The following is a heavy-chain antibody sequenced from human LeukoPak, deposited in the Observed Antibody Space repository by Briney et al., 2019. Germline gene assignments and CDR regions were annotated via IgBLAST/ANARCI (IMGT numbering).Heavy chain of an antibody. CDR2: IKQDGSEK. CDR3: TRGGQWLARGSSNWFDP. J-gene: IGHJ5*02. V-gene: IGHV3-7*03. D-gene: IGHD6-19*01. CDR1: AFPFSNYW. Sequence: GGSLRVSCTASAFPFSNYWMISVRQAPGKGLEWVGNIKQDGSEKYYVGSVKGRFTISRDNAKNSVYLQMDSLRAEDTAVYYCTRGGQWLARGSSNWFDPWGQGTPVTASS.